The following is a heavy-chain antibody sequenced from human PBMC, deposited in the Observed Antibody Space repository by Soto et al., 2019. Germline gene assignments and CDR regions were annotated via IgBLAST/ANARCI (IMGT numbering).Heavy chain of an antibody. CDR2: IFHTGTT. V-gene: IGHV4-31*03. J-gene: IGHJ3*02. Sequence: QVHLQESGPGLVKPSQTLSLTCTVSGGSFTSSAYYWSWIRQLPGKGLEWIGDIFHTGTTNYNPSLKSRGTIPIERSDNQLSLELRSVTAADPGASHCARLLRTTFGTFAIWGQGTMVAVSS. CDR1: GGSFTSSAYY. D-gene: IGHD3-16*01. CDR3: ARLLRTTFGTFAI.